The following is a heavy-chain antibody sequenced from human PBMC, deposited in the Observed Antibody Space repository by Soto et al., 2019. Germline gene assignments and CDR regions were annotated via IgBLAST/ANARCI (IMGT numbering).Heavy chain of an antibody. D-gene: IGHD6-13*01. CDR3: ARGGFGAAAGTGFDP. CDR2: IYYSGST. V-gene: IGHV4-30-4*01. CDR1: GGSISSGDYY. J-gene: IGHJ5*02. Sequence: SETLSLTCTVSGGSISSGDYYWSWIRQPPGKGLEWIGYIYYSGSTYYNPSLKSRVTISVDTSKNQFSLKLSSVTAADTAVYYCARGGFGAAAGTGFDPWGQGTLVTVSS.